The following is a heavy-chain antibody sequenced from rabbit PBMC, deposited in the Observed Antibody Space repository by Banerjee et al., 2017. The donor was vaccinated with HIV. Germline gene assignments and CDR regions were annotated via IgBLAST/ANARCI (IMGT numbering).Heavy chain of an antibody. CDR3: ARNGGVLDYKL. Sequence: QEQLEESGGDLVKPEGSLTLTCTASGFSFSNSYWMYWVRQAPGKGLEWIASIYTDRGATYDASWVKGRFTISKTSSTTVALQMTSLTVADTATYFCARNGGVLDYKLWGQGTLVTVS. D-gene: IGHD1-1*01. CDR1: GFSFSNSYW. V-gene: IGHV1S45*01. CDR2: IYTDRGAT. J-gene: IGHJ3*01.